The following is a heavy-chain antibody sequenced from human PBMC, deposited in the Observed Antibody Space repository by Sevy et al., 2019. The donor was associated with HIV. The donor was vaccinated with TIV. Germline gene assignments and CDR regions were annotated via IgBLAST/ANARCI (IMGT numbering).Heavy chain of an antibody. J-gene: IGHJ4*02. V-gene: IGHV3-23*01. CDR3: XXXXCTRPHDY. D-gene: IGHD2-8*01. CDR1: GFNFNIYS. CDR2: LSFGCGKI. Sequence: GGSLRLSCAVSGFNFNIYSMSWVRQAPGKGLEWVSTLSFGCGKINYADSVKGRFIISRDDSKNTLYLQMNSLRAEDXXXXXXXXXXCTRPHDYWGQGTLVTVSS.